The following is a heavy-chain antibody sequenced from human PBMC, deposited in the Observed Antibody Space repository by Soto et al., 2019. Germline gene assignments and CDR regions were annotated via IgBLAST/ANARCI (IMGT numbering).Heavy chain of an antibody. CDR1: RFTFTRYS. CDR2: ISSTTNYI. J-gene: IGHJ4*02. V-gene: IGHV3-21*06. Sequence: GGSLRLSCAASRFTFTRYSMNWVRQAPGKGLEWVSSISSTTNYIYYGDSMKGRFTISRDNAKNSLYLEMNSLRAEDTAVYYCARESEDLTSNFDYWGQGTLVTVSS. CDR3: ARESEDLTSNFDY.